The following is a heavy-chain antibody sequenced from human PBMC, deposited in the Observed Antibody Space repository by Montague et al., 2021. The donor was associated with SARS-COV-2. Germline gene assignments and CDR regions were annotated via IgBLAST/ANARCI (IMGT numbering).Heavy chain of an antibody. CDR1: GDSISTDNW. V-gene: IGHV4-4*02. D-gene: IGHD5-12*01. J-gene: IGHJ4*02. CDR2: IYYSGSN. CDR3: ARGGYSGCWDS. Sequence: SETLSLTCVVSGDSISTDNWWTWVRQPPGKGLEWIGSIYYSGSNYYNPPLKSRVIISVDTSKNQFSLKLSSVTAADTAVYYCARGGYSGCWDSWGQGTLVTVSS.